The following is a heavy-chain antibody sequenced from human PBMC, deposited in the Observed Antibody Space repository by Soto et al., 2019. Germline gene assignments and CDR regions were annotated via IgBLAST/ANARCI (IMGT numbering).Heavy chain of an antibody. Sequence: ASVTVSCKPSGYTFTSYGISWVRQAPGQGLEWMGWISAYNGNTNYAQKFQGRVTLTRDTSTKTAFMELRSLTGDDTAVYYCAREYGMDVWGQGTTVTVSS. CDR3: AREYGMDV. CDR2: ISAYNGNT. V-gene: IGHV1-18*01. CDR1: GYTFTSYG. J-gene: IGHJ6*02.